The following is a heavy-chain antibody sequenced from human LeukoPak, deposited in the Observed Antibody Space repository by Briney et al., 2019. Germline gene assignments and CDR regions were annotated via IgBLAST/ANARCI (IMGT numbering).Heavy chain of an antibody. Sequence: ASVKVSCKASGYTFTSYAMHWVRQALGQRLEWMGWINAGNGNTKYSQKFQGRVTITRDTSASTAYMELSSLRSEDTAVYYCARGPITMVQGVIAVWGQGTLVTVSS. J-gene: IGHJ4*02. CDR3: ARGPITMVQGVIAV. CDR2: INAGNGNT. D-gene: IGHD3-10*01. CDR1: GYTFTSYA. V-gene: IGHV1-3*01.